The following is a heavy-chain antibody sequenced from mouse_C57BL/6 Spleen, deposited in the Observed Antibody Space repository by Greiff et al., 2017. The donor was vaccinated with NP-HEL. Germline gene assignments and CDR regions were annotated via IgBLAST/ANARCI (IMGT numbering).Heavy chain of an antibody. CDR1: GYTFTDYY. D-gene: IGHD3-2*02. CDR2: INPNNGGT. Sequence: EVQLQQSGPELVKPGASVKISCKASGYTFTDYYMNWVKQSHGKSLEWIGDINPNNGGTSYNQKFKGKATLTVDKSSSTAYMELRSLTSEDSAVYYCAAAQATFFAYWGQGTLVTVSA. V-gene: IGHV1-26*01. CDR3: AAAQATFFAY. J-gene: IGHJ3*01.